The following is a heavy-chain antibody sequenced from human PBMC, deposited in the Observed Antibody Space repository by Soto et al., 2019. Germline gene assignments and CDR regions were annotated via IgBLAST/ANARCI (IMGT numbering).Heavy chain of an antibody. CDR3: TTRGYSSGWLDLDY. Sequence: GGSLRLSCAASGFTFTNAWMSWVRQSTGKGLEWVGRIKSKFDGGTTDYTAPVKGRFTISRDDSKNTLYLQMNSLTTEDTAVYYCTTRGYSSGWLDLDYWGQGTLVTVSS. J-gene: IGHJ4*02. CDR2: IKSKFDGGTT. V-gene: IGHV3-15*01. CDR1: GFTFTNAW. D-gene: IGHD6-19*01.